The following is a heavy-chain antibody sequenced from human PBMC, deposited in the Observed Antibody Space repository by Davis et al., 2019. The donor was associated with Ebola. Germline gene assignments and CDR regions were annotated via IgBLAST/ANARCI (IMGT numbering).Heavy chain of an antibody. Sequence: PSETLSLTCAVYGGSFSGYYWSWIRQPPGKGLEWIGEINHSGSTNYNPSLKSRVTISVDTSKNQFSLKLSSVTAADTAVYYCARGHGHDFWSGYYRPSYYYYYMDVWGKGTTVTVSS. J-gene: IGHJ6*03. CDR3: ARGHGHDFWSGYYRPSYYYYYMDV. D-gene: IGHD3-3*01. CDR2: INHSGST. CDR1: GGSFSGYY. V-gene: IGHV4-34*01.